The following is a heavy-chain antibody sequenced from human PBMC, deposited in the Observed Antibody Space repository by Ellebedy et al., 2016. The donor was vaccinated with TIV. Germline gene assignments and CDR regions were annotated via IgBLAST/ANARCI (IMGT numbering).Heavy chain of an antibody. CDR3: ARGTRVVGPFYMDV. CDR1: GGSISSGGYY. CDR2: IYYSGST. V-gene: IGHV4-61*08. J-gene: IGHJ6*03. Sequence: SETLSLXXTVSGGSISSGGYYWSWIRQHPGKGLEWIGYIYYSGSTNYNPSLKSRVTISVDTSKNQFSLKLSSVTAADTAVYYCARGTRVVGPFYMDVWGKGTTVTVSS. D-gene: IGHD2-2*01.